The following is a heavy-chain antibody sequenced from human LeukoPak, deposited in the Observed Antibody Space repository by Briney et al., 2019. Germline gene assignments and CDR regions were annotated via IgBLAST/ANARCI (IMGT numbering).Heavy chain of an antibody. CDR1: GYRFTTYW. CDR3: ARLPFLEWLPLGY. V-gene: IGHV5-51*01. CDR2: MYPGDSDI. Sequence: GESLKISCKGSGYRFTTYWIGWVRQMPGKGLEWMGIMYPGDSDIRYNPSFQGQVTISADKSISTAYLQWSSLKASDTAMYYCARLPFLEWLPLGYWGQGALVTVSS. J-gene: IGHJ4*02. D-gene: IGHD3-3*01.